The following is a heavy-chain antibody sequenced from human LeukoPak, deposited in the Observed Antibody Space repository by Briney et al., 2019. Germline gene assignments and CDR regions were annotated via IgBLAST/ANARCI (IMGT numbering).Heavy chain of an antibody. CDR3: ARGGIWGHAFDI. D-gene: IGHD2-15*01. V-gene: IGHV3-66*01. J-gene: IGHJ3*02. Sequence: GGSLRLSCAASGFTVSSNYMSWARQAPGKGLEWVSIIYSDSTTDYADSVKGRFTIPRDSSKNSLYLQLNSLRAEDTAVYYCARGGIWGHAFDIWGQGTVVTVSS. CDR2: IYSDSTT. CDR1: GFTVSSNY.